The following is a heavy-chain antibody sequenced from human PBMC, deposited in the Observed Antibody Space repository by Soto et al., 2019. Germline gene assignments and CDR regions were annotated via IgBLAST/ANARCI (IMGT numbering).Heavy chain of an antibody. D-gene: IGHD3-10*01. Sequence: EASVKVCCKASGYTFNSYAMHWVRQDPGQRLEWMGWINAGNGNTKYSRKFQGRVTITRDTSASTAYMELSSLRSEDTAVYYCARDLVWFGHYYYYGMDVWGQGTTVTVS. V-gene: IGHV1-3*01. J-gene: IGHJ6*02. CDR1: GYTFNSYA. CDR2: INAGNGNT. CDR3: ARDLVWFGHYYYYGMDV.